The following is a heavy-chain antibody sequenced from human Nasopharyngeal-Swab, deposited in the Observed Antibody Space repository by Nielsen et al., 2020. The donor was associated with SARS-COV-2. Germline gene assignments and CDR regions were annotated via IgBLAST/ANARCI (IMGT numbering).Heavy chain of an antibody. CDR2: IYPGDSDT. D-gene: IGHD1-1*01. J-gene: IGHJ6*02. V-gene: IGHV5-51*01. CDR3: ARQGTSRQYGMDV. Sequence: GESLKISCKGSGYSFTSYWIGWVRQMAGKGLEWMGIIYPGDSDTRYSPSFQGQVTISADKSISTAYLQWSSLKASDTAMYYCARQGTSRQYGMDVWGQGTSVTVSS. CDR1: GYSFTSYW.